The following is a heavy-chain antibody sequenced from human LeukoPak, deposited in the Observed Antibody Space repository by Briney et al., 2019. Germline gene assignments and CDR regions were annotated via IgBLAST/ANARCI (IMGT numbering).Heavy chain of an antibody. CDR1: GYTFDSYW. V-gene: IGHV5-51*01. CDR2: IYPGDSDA. CDR3: ARLSGSYRGWFDP. J-gene: IGHJ5*02. Sequence: GASLKISCQGSGYTFDSYWIGWVRQMPAKSLEWMGIIYPGDSDARYSPSFQGQVTFSADRSISTAYLQWSSLQASDTAMYYCARLSGSYRGWFDPWGQGTLVTVSS. D-gene: IGHD1-26*01.